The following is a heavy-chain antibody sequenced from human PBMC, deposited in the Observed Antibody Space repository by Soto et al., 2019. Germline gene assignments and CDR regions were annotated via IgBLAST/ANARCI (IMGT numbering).Heavy chain of an antibody. J-gene: IGHJ4*02. CDR1: GASVSSAEHY. V-gene: IGHV4-30-4*01. CDR3: ARLSGYDPAGAADK. Sequence: QVQLQESGPGLVKASQTLSLTCTLSGASVSSAEHYWSWIRQPPGKGLEWIGYTYYSGGSYYNASLQRGVSIPGETSQNQFSLKLTSVTAADTAVYYCARLSGYDPAGAADKWGPGILVSVSS. D-gene: IGHD5-12*01. CDR2: TYYSGGS.